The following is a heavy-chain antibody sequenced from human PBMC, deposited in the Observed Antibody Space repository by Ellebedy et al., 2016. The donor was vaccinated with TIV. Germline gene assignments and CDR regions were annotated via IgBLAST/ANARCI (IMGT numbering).Heavy chain of an antibody. J-gene: IGHJ4*02. CDR3: ARMRYCGGDCWYFDY. CDR2: INNSGST. CDR1: GGSISSYD. D-gene: IGHD2-21*02. V-gene: IGHV4-4*08. Sequence: MPSETLSLTCSVSGGSISSYDWSWIRQPPGKGLEWIGYINNSGSTNYKPPLKRRVSISVDTSKNQFSLKLSSVTAADTAVYYCARMRYCGGDCWYFDYWGQGTLVTVSS.